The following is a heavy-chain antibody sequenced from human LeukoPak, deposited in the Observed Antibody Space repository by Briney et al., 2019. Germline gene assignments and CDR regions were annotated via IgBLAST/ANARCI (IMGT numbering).Heavy chain of an antibody. J-gene: IGHJ5*02. Sequence: ASVKVSCKASGYTFTSYYMHWVRQAPGQGLEWMGIINPSGGSTSYAQKFQGRVTMTRDMSTSTVYMELSSLRSEDTAVYYCARGYCWTQTSVWFDPWGQGTLVTVSS. V-gene: IGHV1-46*01. CDR1: GYTFTSYY. CDR2: INPSGGST. D-gene: IGHD2-8*02. CDR3: ARGYCWTQTSVWFDP.